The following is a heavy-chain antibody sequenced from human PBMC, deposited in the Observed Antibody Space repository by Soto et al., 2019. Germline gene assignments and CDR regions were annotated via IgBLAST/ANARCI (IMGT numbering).Heavy chain of an antibody. J-gene: IGHJ4*02. D-gene: IGHD3-16*02. Sequence: QVHLQESGPGLVKPSQTLSLYCAVSGASISSDAYHWSWIRQHPGKGLEWVGFISSRGRTYYNPSLKSRLTISADTSKSQFSLHLTSVTAADTAMYFCARYRFTGTWSKFAYWGQGTLVTVAS. V-gene: IGHV4-31*11. CDR1: GASISSDAYH. CDR2: ISSRGRT. CDR3: ARYRFTGTWSKFAY.